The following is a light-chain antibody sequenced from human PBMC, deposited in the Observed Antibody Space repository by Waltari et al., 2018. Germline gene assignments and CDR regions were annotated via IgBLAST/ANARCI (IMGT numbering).Light chain of an antibody. Sequence: QSGLAQPASASGSPVQSITITSSGTSSDVGNYNLVSWYQQRPGKAPRLLIYEVTKRAPGTSDRFSASKSGNTASLSISGLQAQEDEADYYCCSYVGLGTYVFGTGTKVTV. CDR3: CSYVGLGTYV. CDR2: EVT. CDR1: SSDVGNYNL. J-gene: IGLJ1*01. V-gene: IGLV2-23*02.